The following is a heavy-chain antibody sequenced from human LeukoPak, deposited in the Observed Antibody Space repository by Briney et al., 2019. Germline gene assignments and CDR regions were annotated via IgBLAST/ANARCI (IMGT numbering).Heavy chain of an antibody. CDR2: IWYDGSNK. Sequence: PGGSLRLSCAASGFTFSSYGMHWVRQAPGKGLEWVAVIWYDGSNKYYADSVKGRFTISRDNSKNTLYLQMNSLRAEDTAVYYCAREAVADKNGGSAFDIWGQGTMVTVSS. D-gene: IGHD6-19*01. CDR1: GFTFSSYG. V-gene: IGHV3-33*01. J-gene: IGHJ3*02. CDR3: AREAVADKNGGSAFDI.